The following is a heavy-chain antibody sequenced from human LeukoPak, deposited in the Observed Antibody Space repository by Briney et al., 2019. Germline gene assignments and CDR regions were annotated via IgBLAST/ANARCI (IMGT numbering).Heavy chain of an antibody. Sequence: GGSLRLSCAASGFTFSSYSMNWVRQAPGKGLEWVSYTSSSSSTIYYADSVKGRFTISRDNAKNSLYLQMNSLRAEDTAVYYCARADALGYYYYYMDVWGKGTTVTVSS. CDR3: ARADALGYYYYYMDV. J-gene: IGHJ6*03. CDR2: TSSSSSTI. D-gene: IGHD2-8*01. CDR1: GFTFSSYS. V-gene: IGHV3-48*01.